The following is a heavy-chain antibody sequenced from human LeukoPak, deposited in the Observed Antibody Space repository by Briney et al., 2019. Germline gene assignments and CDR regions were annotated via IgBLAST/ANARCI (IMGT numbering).Heavy chain of an antibody. J-gene: IGHJ5*02. Sequence: SETLSLTCTVSGGPISSYYWSWIRQPPGKGLEWIGYIYYSGSTNYNPSLKSRVTISVDTSKNQFSLKLSSVTAADTAVYYCARHIDLSGGSGYYAFPWFDPWGQGTLVTVSS. CDR2: IYYSGST. CDR1: GGPISSYY. V-gene: IGHV4-59*08. D-gene: IGHD3-22*01. CDR3: ARHIDLSGGSGYYAFPWFDP.